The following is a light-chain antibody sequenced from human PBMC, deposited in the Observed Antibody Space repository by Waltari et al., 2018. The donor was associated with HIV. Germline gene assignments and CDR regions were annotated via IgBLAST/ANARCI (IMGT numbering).Light chain of an antibody. CDR2: DTG. V-gene: IGLV1-47*02. Sequence: QAVLIQPPSTSGTPGQSVSISCSGTRDKSGHSDVYWYQQFPGMAPKFLLYDTGHRASGVPERFSGSKSGTSASLVISGLRAEDEADYYCASWDGGLGGFVFGTGTKVTVL. J-gene: IGLJ1*01. CDR3: ASWDGGLGGFV. CDR1: RDKSGHSD.